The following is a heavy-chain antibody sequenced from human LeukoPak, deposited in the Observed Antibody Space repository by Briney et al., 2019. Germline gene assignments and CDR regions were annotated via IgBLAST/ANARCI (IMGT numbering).Heavy chain of an antibody. J-gene: IGHJ6*03. CDR1: GFTIGINY. V-gene: IGHV3-53*01. CDR3: AKYRIHYYYYIDV. CDR2: IYSAGST. D-gene: IGHD2-2*02. Sequence: PGGSLRLSCAVSGFTIGINYMNWVRQAPGKGVEWVSVIYSAGSTYYADSVKGRFTISRDTSKNTLYLHMNSLRVEDTAVYYCAKYRIHYYYYIDVWGKGTTVTISS.